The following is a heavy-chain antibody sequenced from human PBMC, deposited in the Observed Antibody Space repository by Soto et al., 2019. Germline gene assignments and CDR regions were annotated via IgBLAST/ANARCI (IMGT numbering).Heavy chain of an antibody. CDR2: ISYDGSNK. J-gene: IGHJ4*02. CDR3: AKDRQWLGSYLDY. V-gene: IGHV3-30*18. CDR1: GFTFSSYG. D-gene: IGHD6-19*01. Sequence: QVQLVESGGGVVQPGRSLRLSCAASGFTFSSYGMHWVRQAPGKGLEWVAVISYDGSNKYYADSVKGRFTISRDNSKNTLYLQMNSLRAEDTAVYYCAKDRQWLGSYLDYWGQGTLVTVSS.